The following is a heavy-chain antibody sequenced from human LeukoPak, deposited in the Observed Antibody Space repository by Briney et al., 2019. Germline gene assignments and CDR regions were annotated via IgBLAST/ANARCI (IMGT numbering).Heavy chain of an antibody. CDR2: ISGSSGPI. Sequence: GGSLRPSCAASGFTFSSYRMNWVRQAPGKGLEWVSYISGSSGPIYYADSVKGRFTISRDNAKNSLYLQMNSLRAEDTAVYYCARDYGGSSPFDYWGQGTLVTVSS. V-gene: IGHV3-48*01. CDR3: ARDYGGSSPFDY. D-gene: IGHD4-23*01. J-gene: IGHJ4*02. CDR1: GFTFSSYR.